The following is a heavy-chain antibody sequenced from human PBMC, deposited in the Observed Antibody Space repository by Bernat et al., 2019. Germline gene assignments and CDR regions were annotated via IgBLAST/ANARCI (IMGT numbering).Heavy chain of an antibody. CDR1: GFTFSSYG. J-gene: IGHJ6*03. Sequence: QVQLVESGGGVVQPGRSLRLSCAASGFTFSSYGMQWVRQAPGKGLEWVAVISDDGSTKHYADSVNGRFTVSRDNSKNTLYLQMNSLRAEDTAVYYCARSSSSYYYYMDVWGKGTTVTVSS. V-gene: IGHV3-30*03. CDR2: ISDDGSTK. CDR3: ARSSSSYYYYMDV. D-gene: IGHD6-6*01.